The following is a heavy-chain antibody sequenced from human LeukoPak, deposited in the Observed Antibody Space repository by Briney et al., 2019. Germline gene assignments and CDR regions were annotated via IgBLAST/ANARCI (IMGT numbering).Heavy chain of an antibody. CDR3: AILGDSVGVPAAPYLVY. D-gene: IGHD2-2*01. J-gene: IGHJ4*02. CDR1: GYTFTGYY. V-gene: IGHV1-2*02. Sequence: GASVKVSCKASGYTFTGYYMHWVRQAPGQGLEWMGWINPNSGGTNYAQKFQGRVTMTRDTSISTAYMELSRLRSDDTAVYYCAILGDSVGVPAAPYLVYWGQGTLVTVSS. CDR2: INPNSGGT.